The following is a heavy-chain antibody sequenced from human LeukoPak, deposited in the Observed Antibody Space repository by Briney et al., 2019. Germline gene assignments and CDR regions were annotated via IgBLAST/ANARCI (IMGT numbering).Heavy chain of an antibody. V-gene: IGHV3-7*03. J-gene: IGHJ4*02. CDR1: GFTFSNYW. D-gene: IGHD7-27*01. CDR2: IKVDGSEK. CDR3: GRKTGVTGEAFDC. Sequence: GGSLRLSCAASGFTFSNYWMSWVRQAPGKGLEWVANIKVDGSEKYYLDSVKGRFTISRDNAKDSVYLQMNSLRTEDTAVYYCGRKTGVTGEAFDCWGQGTLVTVSS.